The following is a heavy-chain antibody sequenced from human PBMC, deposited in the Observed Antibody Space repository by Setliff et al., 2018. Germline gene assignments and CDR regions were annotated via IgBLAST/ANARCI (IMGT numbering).Heavy chain of an antibody. CDR3: ARDRRGGYGAINWFDP. V-gene: IGHV4-34*01. J-gene: IGHJ5*02. CDR1: SGSFSGYF. CDR2: INHSGST. D-gene: IGHD3-16*01. Sequence: SETLSLTCAVYSGSFSGYFWSWIRQPPGKGLEWIGEINHSGSTNYNPSLKSRVTISVDTSKNQFSLKLRPVTAADTAVYYCARDRRGGYGAINWFDPWGQGTLVTVSS.